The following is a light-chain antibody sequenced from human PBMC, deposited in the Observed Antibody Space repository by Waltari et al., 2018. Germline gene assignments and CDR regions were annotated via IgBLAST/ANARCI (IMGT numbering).Light chain of an antibody. CDR1: SGDVGGYDT. V-gene: IGLV2-14*03. Sequence: TGTSGDVGGYDTFSCYPQHPGKAPKLVIYDVTNRPSGISDRFSGSKSGPTASLSISGLQAEDEADYFCSSWTTSDTRKVIFGGGTKLTVL. CDR2: DVT. J-gene: IGLJ2*01. CDR3: SSWTTSDTRKVI.